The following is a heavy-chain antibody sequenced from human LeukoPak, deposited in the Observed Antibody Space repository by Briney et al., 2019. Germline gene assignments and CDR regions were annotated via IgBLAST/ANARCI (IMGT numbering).Heavy chain of an antibody. V-gene: IGHV1-18*01. J-gene: IGHJ3*02. CDR1: GYTFTSYD. Sequence: ASVKVSCKASGYTFTSYDISWVRQAPGQGLEWMGWISAYNGNTNYAQKLQGRVTMTTDTSTSTAYMELRSLRSDDTGVYYCASRSRVDYYDSSGYLDAFDIWGQGTMVTVSS. CDR3: ASRSRVDYYDSSGYLDAFDI. D-gene: IGHD3-22*01. CDR2: ISAYNGNT.